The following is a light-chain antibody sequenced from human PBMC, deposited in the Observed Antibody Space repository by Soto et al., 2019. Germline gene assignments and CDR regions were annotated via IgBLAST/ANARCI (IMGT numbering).Light chain of an antibody. CDR3: QQRSNWLT. J-gene: IGKJ4*01. V-gene: IGKV3-11*01. CDR2: DAS. CDR1: QSVSSY. Sequence: EIVLTQSPATLSLSPGERATLSCRASQSVSSYLAWYQQKPGQAPRLLIYDASNRATGIPAGFSHSGSGTDFTLTISSLEPEDFAVYYCQQRSNWLTFGGGTKVEIK.